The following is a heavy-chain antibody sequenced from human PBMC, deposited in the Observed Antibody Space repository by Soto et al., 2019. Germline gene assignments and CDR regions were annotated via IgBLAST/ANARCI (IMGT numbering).Heavy chain of an antibody. CDR2: IYYSGST. J-gene: IGHJ3*01. V-gene: IGHV4-30-4*01. Sequence: QVQLQESGPGLVKPSQTLSLTCAVSGASISSGDYYWSWIRQPPGKGLEWIGYIYYSGSTNYNPSLKSRVTISVDTSKNQFSLKLSSVTAADTAVYYCATTVTTYAFDFWGQGTMVTVSS. CDR1: GASISSGDYY. CDR3: ATTVTTYAFDF. D-gene: IGHD4-17*01.